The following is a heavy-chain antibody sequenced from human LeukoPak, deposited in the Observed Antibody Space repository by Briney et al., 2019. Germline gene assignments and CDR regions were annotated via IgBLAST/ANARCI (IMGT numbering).Heavy chain of an antibody. CDR3: ARTRRDGYNYHYGMDV. J-gene: IGHJ6*02. D-gene: IGHD5-24*01. Sequence: SVKVSCKASGGTFSSYAISWVRQAPGQGLEWMGGIIPIFGTANYAQKFQGRVTVTADESTSTAYMELSSLRSEDTAVYYCARTRRDGYNYHYGMDVWGQGTTVTVSS. CDR2: IIPIFGTA. CDR1: GGTFSSYA. V-gene: IGHV1-69*13.